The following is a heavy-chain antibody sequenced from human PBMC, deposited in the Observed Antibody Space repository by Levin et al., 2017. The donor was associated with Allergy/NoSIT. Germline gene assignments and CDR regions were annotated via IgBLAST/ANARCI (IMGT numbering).Heavy chain of an antibody. Sequence: KISCKASGGTFSSYAISWVRQAPGQGLEWMGGIIPIFGTANYAQKFQGRVTITADESTSTAYMELSSLRSEDTAVYYCARDSTVVTPYSWFDPWGQGTLVTVSS. CDR3: ARDSTVVTPYSWFDP. J-gene: IGHJ5*02. V-gene: IGHV1-69*01. CDR2: IIPIFGTA. D-gene: IGHD4-23*01. CDR1: GGTFSSYA.